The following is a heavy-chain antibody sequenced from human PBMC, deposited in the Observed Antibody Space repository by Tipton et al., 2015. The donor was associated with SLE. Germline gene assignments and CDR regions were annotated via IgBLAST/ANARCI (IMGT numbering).Heavy chain of an antibody. CDR3: AKTLTPDHTAMVTFDY. V-gene: IGHV3-20*04. CDR1: GFTFGDYA. CDR2: INWNGGSI. J-gene: IGHJ4*02. D-gene: IGHD5-18*01. Sequence: SLRLSCVGSGFTFGDYAMAWVRQAPGKGLEWISDINWNGGSIGYADSMKGRFIISRDNAKNSVDLQMNSLRGEDTALYYCAKTLTPDHTAMVTFDYWGQGTLVTVSS.